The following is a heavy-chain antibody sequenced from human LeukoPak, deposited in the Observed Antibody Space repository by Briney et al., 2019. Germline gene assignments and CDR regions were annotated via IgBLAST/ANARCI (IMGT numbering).Heavy chain of an antibody. V-gene: IGHV3-7*04. CDR1: GFTFSVYW. J-gene: IGHJ3*02. D-gene: IGHD6-13*01. CDR3: ARDWQWQQLDGDAFDI. CDR2: IKQDGSEK. Sequence: GGSLRLSCAASGFTFSVYWMSWVPQAPGEGLEWVANIKQDGSEKYYVDSVKGRFTISRDNAKNSLFLQMNSLRAEDTAVYYCARDWQWQQLDGDAFDIWGQGTMVTVSS.